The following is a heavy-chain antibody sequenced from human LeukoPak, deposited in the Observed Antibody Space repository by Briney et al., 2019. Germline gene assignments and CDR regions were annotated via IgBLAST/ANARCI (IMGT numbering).Heavy chain of an antibody. CDR2: IYSGGST. Sequence: PGGSLRLSCAASGFTVSSNYMSWVRQALGKGLEWVSVIYSGGSTYYADSVKGRFTISRDNSKNTLYLQMNSLRAEDTAVYYCARGIEISVGLDYWGQGTLVTVSS. D-gene: IGHD6-19*01. CDR1: GFTVSSNY. J-gene: IGHJ4*02. V-gene: IGHV3-53*01. CDR3: ARGIEISVGLDY.